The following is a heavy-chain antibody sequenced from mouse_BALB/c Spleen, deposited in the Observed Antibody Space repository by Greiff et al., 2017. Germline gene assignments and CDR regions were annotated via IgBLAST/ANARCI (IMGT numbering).Heavy chain of an antibody. J-gene: IGHJ2*01. CDR3: ARDGYGYFDY. CDR1: GYTFTSYW. D-gene: IGHD1-2*01. V-gene: IGHV1-7*01. Sequence: QVQLQQSGAELAKPGASVKMSCKASGYTFTSYWMHWVKQRPGQGLEWIGYINPSTGYTEYNQKFKDKATLTADKSSSTAYMQLSSLTSEDSAVYYCARDGYGYFDYWGQGTTLTVSS. CDR2: INPSTGYT.